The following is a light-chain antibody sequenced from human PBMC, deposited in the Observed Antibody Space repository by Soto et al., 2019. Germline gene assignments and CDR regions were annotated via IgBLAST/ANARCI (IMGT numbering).Light chain of an antibody. Sequence: EIVLTQAPGTLSLSPGERATLSCRAIQSASKSSFAWQQQKPGQAPRLLIYDASSRATGIPDRFSGRGSVTDFTLTISRLEPEDLAVYYCQQYGTSPPRSTLGGGTKVNIK. V-gene: IGKV3-20*01. CDR2: DAS. CDR1: QSASKSS. CDR3: QQYGTSPPRST. J-gene: IGKJ4*01.